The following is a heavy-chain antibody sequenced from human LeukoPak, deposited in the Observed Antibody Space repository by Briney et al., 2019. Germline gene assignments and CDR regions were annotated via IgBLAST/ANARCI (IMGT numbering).Heavy chain of an antibody. CDR2: IYTSGST. D-gene: IGHD3-22*01. Sequence: SETLSLTCTVSGDSISSYYWSWIRQPAGKGLEWIGRIYTSGSTNYNPSLKSRVTMSVDTSKNQFSLKLSSVTAADTAVYYCARSPYYDSSGYPYWYFDLWGRGTLVTVSS. CDR1: GDSISSYY. V-gene: IGHV4-4*07. CDR3: ARSPYYDSSGYPYWYFDL. J-gene: IGHJ2*01.